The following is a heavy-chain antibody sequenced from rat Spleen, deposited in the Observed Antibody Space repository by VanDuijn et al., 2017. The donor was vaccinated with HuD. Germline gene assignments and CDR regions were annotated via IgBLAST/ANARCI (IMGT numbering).Heavy chain of an antibody. D-gene: IGHD1-2*01. CDR3: ARQGSFPYYTSYISYYFDN. V-gene: IGHV5-25*01. CDR2: ISTGGGNT. Sequence: EVHLVESGGDLVQPGRSMQLSCAASGFTFSNYYMAWVRQAPTKGLEWVASISTGGGNTYYRDSVKGRFTISRDNAKSILYLQMDSLRSEDTATYYCARQGSFPYYTSYISYYFDNWGQGVMVTVSS. CDR1: GFTFSNYY. J-gene: IGHJ2*01.